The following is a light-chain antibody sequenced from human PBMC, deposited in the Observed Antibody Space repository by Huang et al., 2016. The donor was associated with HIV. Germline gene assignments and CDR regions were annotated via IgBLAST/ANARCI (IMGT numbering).Light chain of an antibody. V-gene: IGKV3-15*01. J-gene: IGKJ4*01. CDR2: GAS. CDR3: QQYNNWPRV. Sequence: EIVMTQSPATLSVSPGERATLSCRASQIISTNLAWYQQKPGQAPSLLIYGASTRATGIPARFSGIGSGTDFTLIISSLQSEDFAVYYCQQYNNWPRVFGGGTKVEIK. CDR1: QIISTN.